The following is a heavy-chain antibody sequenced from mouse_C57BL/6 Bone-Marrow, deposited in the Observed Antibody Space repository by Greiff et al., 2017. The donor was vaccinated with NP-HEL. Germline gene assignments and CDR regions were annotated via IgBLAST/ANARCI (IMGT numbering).Heavy chain of an antibody. J-gene: IGHJ2*01. V-gene: IGHV14-1*01. CDR1: GFNIKDYY. CDR3: TTWGNFDY. CDR2: IDPEDGDT. Sequence: VQLKQSGAELVRPGASVKLSCTASGFNIKDYYMHWVKQRPEQGLEWIGRIDPEDGDTEYAPKFQGKATMTADPSSNTAYLQLSSLTSEDTAVYYCTTWGNFDYWGQGTTLTVSS.